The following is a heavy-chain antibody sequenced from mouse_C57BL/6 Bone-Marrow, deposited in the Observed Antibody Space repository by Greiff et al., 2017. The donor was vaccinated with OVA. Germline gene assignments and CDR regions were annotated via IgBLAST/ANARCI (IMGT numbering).Heavy chain of an antibody. CDR2: IDPSDSYT. J-gene: IGHJ2*01. Sequence: VQLQQPGAELVMPGASVKLSCKASGYTFTSYWMHWVKQRPGQGLEWIGEIDPSDSYTNYNQKFKGKSTLTVDKSSSTADMQLSSLTSEDAAVYYCARRSDGTTGFDYWGQGTTLTVAS. CDR3: ARRSDGTTGFDY. D-gene: IGHD4-1*01. V-gene: IGHV1-69*01. CDR1: GYTFTSYW.